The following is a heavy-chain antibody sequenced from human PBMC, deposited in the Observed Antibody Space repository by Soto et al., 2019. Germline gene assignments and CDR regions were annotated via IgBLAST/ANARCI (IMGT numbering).Heavy chain of an antibody. J-gene: IGHJ5*02. Sequence: PSETLSLTYAVTFYSVSDGYYLVWIRQPPGKVLDWIGSINRSEKTYYNPSLKSRLTISVDTSQNQISLTLGSVTAADTAIYYGARSGDDYGSYVDHWGQGTLVTVSS. CDR3: ARSGDDYGSYVDH. CDR1: FYSVSDGYY. CDR2: INRSEKT. D-gene: IGHD4-17*01. V-gene: IGHV4-38-2*01.